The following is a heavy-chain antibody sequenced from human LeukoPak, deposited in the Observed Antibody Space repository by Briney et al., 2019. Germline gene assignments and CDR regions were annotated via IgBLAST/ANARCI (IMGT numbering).Heavy chain of an antibody. CDR2: IYTSGST. CDR1: GGSISSYY. V-gene: IGHV4-4*07. J-gene: IGHJ6*03. Sequence: SETLSLTCTVSGGSISSYYWSWIRQPAGKGLEWIGRIYTSGSTNYNPSLKSRVTMSVDTSKNQFSLKLSSVTAADTAVYYCAREGDDFWSGYFLGSAYYMDVWGKGTTVTVSS. D-gene: IGHD3-3*01. CDR3: AREGDDFWSGYFLGSAYYMDV.